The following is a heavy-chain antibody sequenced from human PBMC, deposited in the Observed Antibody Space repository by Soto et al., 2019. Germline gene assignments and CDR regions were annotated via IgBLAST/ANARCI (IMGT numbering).Heavy chain of an antibody. V-gene: IGHV4-30-4*01. D-gene: IGHD2-2*01. J-gene: IGHJ5*02. Sequence: SETLSLTCTVSGGSISSGDYYWSWIRQPPGKGLEWIGYIYYSGSTYYNPSLKSRVTISVDTSKNQFSLKLSSVTAADTAVYYCARHPLPAIRFDPWGQGTLVTV. CDR1: GGSISSGDYY. CDR2: IYYSGST. CDR3: ARHPLPAIRFDP.